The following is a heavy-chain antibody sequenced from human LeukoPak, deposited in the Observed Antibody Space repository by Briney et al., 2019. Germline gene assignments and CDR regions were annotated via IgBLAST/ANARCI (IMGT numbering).Heavy chain of an antibody. Sequence: ESLQISCKASGYTFTTYWIGWVRQMPPESLEWMGIIYPADSDARYSPSFQGQVTISADTSISTAYLQWSSLKASDTAMYYCARSRSGDLDYWGQGTLVTVSS. CDR3: ARSRSGDLDY. CDR2: IYPADSDA. D-gene: IGHD2-15*01. J-gene: IGHJ4*02. V-gene: IGHV5-51*01. CDR1: GYTFTTYW.